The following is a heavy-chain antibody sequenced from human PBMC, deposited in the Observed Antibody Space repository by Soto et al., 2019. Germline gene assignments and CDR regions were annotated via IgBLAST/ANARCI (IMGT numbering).Heavy chain of an antibody. CDR1: EYSFTGHY. J-gene: IGHJ5*02. CDR2: IDPKSGDT. Sequence: QVQLIQSGAEVKKPGASVTVSCKASEYSFTGHYLHWVRQAPGQGLEWMGWIDPKSGDTKYAPKFQDRVTMTRDTSISRAYMDLSSLRYDDTAVYYCARDYDKSGYDYFDPWGQGTRVTVSS. CDR3: ARDYDKSGYDYFDP. D-gene: IGHD3-22*01. V-gene: IGHV1-2*02.